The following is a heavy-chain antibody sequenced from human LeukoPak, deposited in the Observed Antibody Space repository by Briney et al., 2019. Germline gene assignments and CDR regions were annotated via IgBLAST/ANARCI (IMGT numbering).Heavy chain of an antibody. CDR2: INHSGST. V-gene: IGHV4-34*01. CDR1: GGSFSSYY. Sequence: PSETLSLTCTVYGGSFSSYYWSWIRQPPGKGLEWIGEINHSGSTNYNPSLQSRVTISVDTSNNQFSLNLSSVTAADTAVYYCARRMRYDYVWGSYPDAFDIWGQGTMVTVSS. CDR3: ARRMRYDYVWGSYPDAFDI. D-gene: IGHD3-16*02. J-gene: IGHJ3*02.